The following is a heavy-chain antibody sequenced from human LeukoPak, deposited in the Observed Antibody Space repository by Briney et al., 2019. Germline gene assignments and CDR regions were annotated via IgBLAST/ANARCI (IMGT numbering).Heavy chain of an antibody. Sequence: SETLSLTCTVSGGSISSGGYYWSWIRQHPGKGLEWIGYIYYSGSTYYNPSLKSRVTISVDTSKNQFSLKLSSVTAADTAVYYCARTWSAAGDDYWGQGTLVTVSS. CDR3: ARTWSAAGDDY. CDR2: IYYSGST. D-gene: IGHD6-13*01. V-gene: IGHV4-31*03. CDR1: GGSISSGGYY. J-gene: IGHJ4*02.